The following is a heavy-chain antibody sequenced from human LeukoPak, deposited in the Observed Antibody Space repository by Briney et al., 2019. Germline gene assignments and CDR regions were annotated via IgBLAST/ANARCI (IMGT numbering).Heavy chain of an antibody. CDR3: ATDIVVVPAARPFDY. J-gene: IGHJ4*02. V-gene: IGHV3-23*01. CDR1: GLTFDSYA. CDR2: ISDSGGSI. Sequence: GGSLRLSCAASGLTFDSYAMSWVRQAPGKGLEWVSAISDSGGSIYYADSVKGRFTISRDNAKNSLYLQMNSLRAEDTAVYYCATDIVVVPAARPFDYWGQGTLVTVSS. D-gene: IGHD2-2*01.